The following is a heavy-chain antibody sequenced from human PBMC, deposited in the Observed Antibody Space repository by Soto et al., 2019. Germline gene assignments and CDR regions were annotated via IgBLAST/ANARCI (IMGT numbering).Heavy chain of an antibody. CDR2: IYTSGRT. J-gene: IGHJ2*01. CDR3: ARDYDVNTALDYWYFDL. CDR1: GGSIGNYY. D-gene: IGHD5-18*01. V-gene: IGHV4-4*07. Sequence: QVQLQESGPGLVKPSESLSLTCTVSGGSIGNYYWAWIRQSAGKGLEWIGRIYTSGRTHYNPSLTGRVTMSIDTSKNQFSLRLTPVTAADTAMYYCARDYDVNTALDYWYFDLWGRGTLVTVSS.